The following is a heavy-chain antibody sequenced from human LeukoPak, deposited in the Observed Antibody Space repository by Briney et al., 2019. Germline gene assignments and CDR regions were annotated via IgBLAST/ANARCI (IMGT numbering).Heavy chain of an antibody. CDR2: ITRSSHYL. J-gene: IGHJ4*02. CDR3: ARDYCSGLSCYATLFDY. Sequence: GGSLRLSCAASGFTFSTYSMHWVRQSPGKGLEWVSSITRSSHYLYYADSVKGRFTISRDDAKNSLYLQLDSLRAEDTAVYYCARDYCSGLSCYATLFDYWGQGTLVTGSS. CDR1: GFTFSTYS. D-gene: IGHD2-15*01. V-gene: IGHV3-21*01.